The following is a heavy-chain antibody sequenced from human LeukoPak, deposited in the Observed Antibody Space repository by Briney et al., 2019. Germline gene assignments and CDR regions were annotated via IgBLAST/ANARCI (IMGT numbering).Heavy chain of an antibody. CDR3: ARDRREHYYYYYVDV. Sequence: PSETLSLTCTVSGGSISSSSYYWGWIRQPPGKGLEWIGSIYYSGSTYYNPSLKSRVTISVDMSKNQFSLKLSSVTAADTAVYFCARDRREHYYYYYVDVWGKGTTVTVSS. J-gene: IGHJ6*03. CDR2: IYYSGST. V-gene: IGHV4-39*07. CDR1: GGSISSSSYY. D-gene: IGHD5-24*01.